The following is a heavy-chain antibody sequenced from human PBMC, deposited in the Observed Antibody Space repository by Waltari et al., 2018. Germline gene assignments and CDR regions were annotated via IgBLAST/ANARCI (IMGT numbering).Heavy chain of an antibody. CDR1: GGSISSSSYY. Sequence: QLQLQESGPGLVKPSETLSFTCTVSGGSISSSSYYWGWIRQPPGKGLEWIGSSYYSGSTSYSPSLKSRVTISVDTSKNQFSLKLSSVTAADTAVYYCATKRESSASGFDYWGQGTLVTVSS. V-gene: IGHV4-39*01. CDR2: SYYSGST. J-gene: IGHJ4*02. CDR3: ATKRESSASGFDY. D-gene: IGHD6-19*01.